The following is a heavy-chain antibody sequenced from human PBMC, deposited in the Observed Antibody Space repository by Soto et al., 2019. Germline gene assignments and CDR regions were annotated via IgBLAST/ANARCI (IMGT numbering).Heavy chain of an antibody. CDR1: GGSISSGDNY. J-gene: IGHJ4*02. CDR2: IYYSGST. CDR3: ARGPVVVVRAPYYFDY. D-gene: IGHD2-21*01. V-gene: IGHV4-30-4*01. Sequence: SETLSLTCTVSGGSISSGDNYWSWIRQPPGKGLEWIGNIYYSGSTYYNPSLKSRVSISVDTSRDQFSLKLSSVTAADTAVYYCARGPVVVVRAPYYFDYWRQGTRVPVSS.